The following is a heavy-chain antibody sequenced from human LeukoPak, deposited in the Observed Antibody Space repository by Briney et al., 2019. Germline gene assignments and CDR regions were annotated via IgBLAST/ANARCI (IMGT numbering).Heavy chain of an antibody. D-gene: IGHD2-15*01. CDR3: ARGGVGYCSGGSCYEPGDGAFDI. CDR1: GYSISSGYY. V-gene: IGHV4-38-2*02. J-gene: IGHJ3*02. CDR2: IYHSGST. Sequence: SETLSLTCTVSGYSISSGYYWGWIRQPPGKGLEWIGSIYHSGSTYYNPSLKSRVTISADTSKNQFSLKLSSVIAADTAVYYCARGGVGYCSGGSCYEPGDGAFDIWGQGTMVTVSS.